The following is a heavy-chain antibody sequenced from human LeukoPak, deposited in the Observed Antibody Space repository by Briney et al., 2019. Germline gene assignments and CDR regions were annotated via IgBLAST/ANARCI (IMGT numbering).Heavy chain of an antibody. CDR3: VRMSSNWYWFDS. V-gene: IGHV4-59*01. J-gene: IGHJ5*01. CDR1: GGPISDYF. Sequence: PSETLSLTCAVSGGPISDYFWSWIRQPPGKGLEWIAYIYYSRTTNYNPSLKSRVTISVDTSKNQFSLKLNSVTAADTAVYYCVRMSSNWYWFDSWGQGTLVTVSS. CDR2: IYYSRTT. D-gene: IGHD6-13*01.